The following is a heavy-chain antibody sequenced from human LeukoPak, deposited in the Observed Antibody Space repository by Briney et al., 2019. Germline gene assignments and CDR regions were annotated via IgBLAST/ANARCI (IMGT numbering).Heavy chain of an antibody. CDR3: ARATAAHSSYYFDL. V-gene: IGHV4-39*02. J-gene: IGHJ4*02. Sequence: SETLTLTCRVSGGSISSSHTIWGCNPQPLGKGLESFATIYENGNTYYSPSLKSRVTISVDTSNNEFSLNLNSVTAADTAMYYCARATAAHSSYYFDLWGQGTLVTVSS. CDR2: IYENGNT. CDR1: GGSISSSHTI. D-gene: IGHD6-25*01.